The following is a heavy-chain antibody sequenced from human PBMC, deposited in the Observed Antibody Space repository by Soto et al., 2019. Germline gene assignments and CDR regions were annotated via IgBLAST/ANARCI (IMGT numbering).Heavy chain of an antibody. J-gene: IGHJ5*02. Sequence: QVQLVQSGAEVKKPGASVKVSCKASGYTFTGYYMHWVRQAPGQGLEWMGWINPNSGGTNYAQKFQGRVTMTRDTSISTAYMGLSRLRSDDTAVYYCARDYYDSSGSQGWFDPWGQGTLVTVSS. V-gene: IGHV1-2*02. CDR2: INPNSGGT. CDR1: GYTFTGYY. CDR3: ARDYYDSSGSQGWFDP. D-gene: IGHD3-22*01.